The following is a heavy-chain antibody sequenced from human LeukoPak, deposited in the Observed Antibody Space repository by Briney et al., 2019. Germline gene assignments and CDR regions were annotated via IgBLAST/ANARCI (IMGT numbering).Heavy chain of an antibody. CDR3: ASYSSGYSTRSY. CDR2: ISSGSSTI. Sequence: GGSLRLSCAASGFTFSVYNMNWVRQAPGKGLEWVAYISSGSSTIYYADSVKGRFTISRDNAKNSLYLQMNSLRAEDTAVYYCASYSSGYSTRSYWGQGTLVTVSS. J-gene: IGHJ4*02. V-gene: IGHV3-48*04. CDR1: GFTFSVYN. D-gene: IGHD3-22*01.